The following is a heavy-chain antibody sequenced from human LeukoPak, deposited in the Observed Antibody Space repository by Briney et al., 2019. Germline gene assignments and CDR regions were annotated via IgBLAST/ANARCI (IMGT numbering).Heavy chain of an antibody. J-gene: IGHJ4*02. Sequence: GGSLRLSCAASGSTFSSYVMSWVRQAPGKGLEWVSSIIGGGGTYYADSVKGRFTISRDNSKNTLYLQMNSLRAEDTAVYYCAKRVMVRGVIGLDYWGQGTLVTVSS. CDR3: AKRVMVRGVIGLDY. V-gene: IGHV3-23*01. CDR2: IIGGGGT. D-gene: IGHD3-10*01. CDR1: GSTFSSYV.